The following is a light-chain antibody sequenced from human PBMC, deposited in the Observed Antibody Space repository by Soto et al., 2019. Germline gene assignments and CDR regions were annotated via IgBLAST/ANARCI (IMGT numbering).Light chain of an antibody. CDR3: QRYNNWPLT. Sequence: ETVMTQSPVTLSVSPGDTATLSCRASQRVSSHLAWYQQKPGQAPRLLIYAASTRATGIPVRFSGSGSGPEFTLTINSLQSEDFAIYYCQRYNNWPLTFGGGTKV. J-gene: IGKJ4*01. V-gene: IGKV3-15*01. CDR1: QRVSSH. CDR2: AAS.